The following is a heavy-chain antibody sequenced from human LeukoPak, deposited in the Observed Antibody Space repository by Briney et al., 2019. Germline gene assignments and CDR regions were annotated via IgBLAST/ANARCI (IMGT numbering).Heavy chain of an antibody. CDR3: ARGRDSGSYYAEYFQH. D-gene: IGHD1-26*01. Sequence: SVKVSCKASGGTFSSYAISWVRQAPGQGLEWMGGIIPIFGTANYAQKFQGRVTITTDESASTAYMELSSLRSEDTAVYYCARGRDSGSYYAEYFQHWGQGTLVTVSS. V-gene: IGHV1-69*05. CDR1: GGTFSSYA. CDR2: IIPIFGTA. J-gene: IGHJ1*01.